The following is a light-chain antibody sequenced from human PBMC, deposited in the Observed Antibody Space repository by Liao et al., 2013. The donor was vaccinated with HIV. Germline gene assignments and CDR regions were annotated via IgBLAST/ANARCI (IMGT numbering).Light chain of an antibody. CDR1: KLGNKY. V-gene: IGLV3-25*03. CDR3: QSADSSGTYVL. J-gene: IGLJ2*01. Sequence: SYELTQPPSVSVSPGQTASITCSGDKLGNKYTCWYQQKPGQSPVLVIYQDNKRPSGIPERFSGSSSGTRVTLTISGVQAEDEADYYCQSADSSGTYVLFGGGT. CDR2: QDN.